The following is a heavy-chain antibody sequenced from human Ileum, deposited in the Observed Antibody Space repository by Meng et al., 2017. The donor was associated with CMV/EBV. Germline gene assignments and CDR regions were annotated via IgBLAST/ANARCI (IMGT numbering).Heavy chain of an antibody. CDR1: VLSFSSCW. CDR3: LTETSFKGLDY. V-gene: IGHV3-7*01. J-gene: IGHJ4*02. Sequence: LSCEVSVLSFSSCWMAWARQVPGKELKWVANISPDGSVTYYADSVTGRFTISRDNTKASFYLQMTNLRAEDTAVYYCLTETSFKGLDYWGQGSLVTVSS. D-gene: IGHD1-14*01. CDR2: ISPDGSVT.